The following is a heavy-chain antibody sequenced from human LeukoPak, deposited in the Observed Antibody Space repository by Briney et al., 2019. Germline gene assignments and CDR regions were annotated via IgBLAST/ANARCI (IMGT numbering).Heavy chain of an antibody. Sequence: KPSETLSLTCAVSGYSISSGYYWGWIRQPPGKGLEWIGSIYHSGSTYYNPSLKSRDTISVDTSKNQFSLKLSSVTAADTAVYYCARDGTVALFDPWGQGTLVTVSS. D-gene: IGHD6-19*01. CDR1: GYSISSGYY. V-gene: IGHV4-38-2*02. J-gene: IGHJ5*02. CDR2: IYHSGST. CDR3: ARDGTVALFDP.